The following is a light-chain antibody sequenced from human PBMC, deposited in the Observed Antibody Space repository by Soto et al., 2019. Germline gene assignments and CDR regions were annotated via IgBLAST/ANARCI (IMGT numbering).Light chain of an antibody. CDR1: QAISKY. V-gene: IGKV1-33*01. CDR3: QQYNNLPYT. Sequence: DIQMPQSPSSLSASLGDRVTITCQASQAISKYLHWYHQRPGKAPILVIYDASNLEAGAPPRFSGGGSGTSFTLTISSLQPEDIGTYFCQQYNNLPYTFGQGTKLDIK. J-gene: IGKJ2*01. CDR2: DAS.